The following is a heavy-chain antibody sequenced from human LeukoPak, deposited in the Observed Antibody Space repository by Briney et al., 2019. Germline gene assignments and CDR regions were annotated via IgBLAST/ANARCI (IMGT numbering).Heavy chain of an antibody. CDR1: GGSISSYY. V-gene: IGHV4-4*07. CDR2: IYTSGST. D-gene: IGHD3-3*01. J-gene: IGHJ4*02. Sequence: SETLSLTCPVSGGSISSYYWSWIRRPAGKGLEWIGRIYTSGSTNYNPSLKSRVTMSVDTSKNQFSLKLSSVTAADTAVYYCARGSGTIFGVVITRPYYFDYWGQGTLATVSS. CDR3: ARGSGTIFGVVITRPYYFDY.